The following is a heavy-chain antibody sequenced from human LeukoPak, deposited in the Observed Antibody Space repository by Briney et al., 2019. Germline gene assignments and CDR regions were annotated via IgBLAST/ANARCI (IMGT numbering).Heavy chain of an antibody. D-gene: IGHD6-19*01. J-gene: IGHJ4*02. CDR1: GFTFSVYF. CDR3: ARDPSGNLYFDY. Sequence: GGSLRLSCAAPGFTFSVYFMGWVRQAPGKGLEWVGRIKIEGDSYTTEYAASVKGRFTISRDDSENSLFLQMNSLRAEDTAVYYCARDPSGNLYFDYWGQGALVTVSS. V-gene: IGHV3-72*01. CDR2: IKIEGDSYTT.